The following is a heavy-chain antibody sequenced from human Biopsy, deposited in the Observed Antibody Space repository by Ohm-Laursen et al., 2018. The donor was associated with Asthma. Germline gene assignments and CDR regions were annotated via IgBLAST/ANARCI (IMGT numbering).Heavy chain of an antibody. Sequence: ASSVKVSCKASGYTFIGCPIHWMRQAPGQGLEWMGRINPNSGGTNYAQKFQGRVTMTRDTSISTAYMEVSRLRSDDTAMYYCARGQKSAGDRWFDPWGQGTLVTVSS. V-gene: IGHV1-2*06. J-gene: IGHJ5*02. CDR2: INPNSGGT. CDR3: ARGQKSAGDRWFDP. D-gene: IGHD6-13*01. CDR1: GYTFIGCP.